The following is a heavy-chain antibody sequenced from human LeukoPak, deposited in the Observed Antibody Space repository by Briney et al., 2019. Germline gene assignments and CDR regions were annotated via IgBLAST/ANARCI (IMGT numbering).Heavy chain of an antibody. CDR3: ARSATYYYYYYGMDV. CDR2: INTNTGNP. J-gene: IGHJ6*02. CDR1: GYTFTSYA. V-gene: IGHV7-4-1*02. D-gene: IGHD6-25*01. Sequence: ASVKVSCKASGYTFTSYAMNWVRQATGQGLEWMGWINTNTGNPTYAQGFTGRFVFSLDTSVSTAYLQISSLKAEDTAVYYCARSATYYYYYYGMDVWGQGTTVTVSS.